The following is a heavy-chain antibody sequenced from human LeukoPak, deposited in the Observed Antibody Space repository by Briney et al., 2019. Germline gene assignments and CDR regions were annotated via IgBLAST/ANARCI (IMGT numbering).Heavy chain of an antibody. V-gene: IGHV1-18*01. J-gene: IGHJ4*02. CDR2: ISAYNGNT. D-gene: IGHD3-22*01. CDR1: GYTFTSYG. Sequence: ASVKVSCKASGYTFTSYGISWVRQAPGQGLEWMGWISAYNGNTNYAQKFQGRVTITADESTSTAYMELSSLRSEDTAVYYCARGRYYDSLDYWGQGTLVTVSS. CDR3: ARGRYYDSLDY.